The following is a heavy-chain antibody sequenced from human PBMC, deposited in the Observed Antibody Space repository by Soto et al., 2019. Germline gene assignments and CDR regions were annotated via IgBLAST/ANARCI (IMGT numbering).Heavy chain of an antibody. Sequence: QVQLVQSGAEVKKPGSSVKVSCKASGGTFSSYAISWVRQAPGQGLEWMGGIIPIFGTANYAQKFQGRVTITADESTSTAYMALSSLISEDTAVYYCARDGILTGSYLRYGMDVWGQGTTVTVSS. CDR1: GGTFSSYA. CDR2: IIPIFGTA. CDR3: ARDGILTGSYLRYGMDV. V-gene: IGHV1-69*01. J-gene: IGHJ6*02. D-gene: IGHD3-9*01.